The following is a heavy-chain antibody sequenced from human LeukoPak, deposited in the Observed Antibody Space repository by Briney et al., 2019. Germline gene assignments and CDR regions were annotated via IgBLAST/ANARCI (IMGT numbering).Heavy chain of an antibody. CDR1: GGSISSGGYY. J-gene: IGHJ6*02. Sequence: SETLSLTCTVSGGSISSGGYYWSWTRQHPGKGLEWIGYIYYSGSTYYNPSLKSRVTISVDTSKNQFSLKLSSVTAADTAVYYCARDAGVYGSGSFPYYYYGMDVWGQGTTVTVSS. V-gene: IGHV4-31*03. CDR2: IYYSGST. D-gene: IGHD3-10*01. CDR3: ARDAGVYGSGSFPYYYYGMDV.